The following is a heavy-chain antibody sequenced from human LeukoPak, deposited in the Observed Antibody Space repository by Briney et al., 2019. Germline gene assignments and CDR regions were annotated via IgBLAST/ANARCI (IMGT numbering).Heavy chain of an antibody. CDR2: ISYDGSNK. CDR1: GFTFSSYG. CDR3: AKDKNRKTTVTTGLIDY. D-gene: IGHD4-17*01. V-gene: IGHV3-30*18. Sequence: GGSLRLSFAASGFTFSSYGMHWVRQAPGKGLEWVAVISYDGSNKYYADSVKGRFTISRDNSKNTLYLQMNSLRAEDTAVYYCAKDKNRKTTVTTGLIDYWGQGTLVTVSS. J-gene: IGHJ4*02.